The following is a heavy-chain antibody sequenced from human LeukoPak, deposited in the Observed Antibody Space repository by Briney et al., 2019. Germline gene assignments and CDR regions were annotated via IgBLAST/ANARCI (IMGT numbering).Heavy chain of an antibody. CDR1: GGSISSYY. D-gene: IGHD1-26*01. CDR3: ARGVGATTAPDY. CDR2: IFYSGST. J-gene: IGHJ4*02. Sequence: PGALSLTCTVSGGSISSYYGSWMRQPPGGRVEGSGYIFYSGSTNYNPSLKSRVNISVDTSKNQLSLKLSSVTAADTAVYYCARGVGATTAPDYWGQRTLVTVSS. V-gene: IGHV4-59*01.